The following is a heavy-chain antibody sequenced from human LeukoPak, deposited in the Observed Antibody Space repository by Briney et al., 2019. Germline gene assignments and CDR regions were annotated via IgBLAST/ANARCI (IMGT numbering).Heavy chain of an antibody. D-gene: IGHD3-3*01. Sequence: GRSLRLSCAASGFTFSSFGMHWVRQAPGKGLEWVAGISYDGSSKYYADSVKGRFTISRDNSKNTLYLQMNSLRAEDTAVYYCVSGLEPRSYDFWSGYYDYWGQGTLVTVSS. J-gene: IGHJ4*02. CDR3: VSGLEPRSYDFWSGYYDY. V-gene: IGHV3-30*03. CDR2: ISYDGSSK. CDR1: GFTFSSFG.